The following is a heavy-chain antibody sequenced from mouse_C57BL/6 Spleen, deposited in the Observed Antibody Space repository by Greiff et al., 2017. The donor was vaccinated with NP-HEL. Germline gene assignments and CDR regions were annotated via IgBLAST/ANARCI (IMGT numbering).Heavy chain of an antibody. D-gene: IGHD2-3*01. Sequence: QVHVKQPGTELVKPGASVKLSCKASGYTFTSYWMHWVKQRPGQGLEWIGNINPSNGGTNYNEKFKSKATLTVDKSSSTAYMQLSSLTSEDSAVYYCARGRDGYPYAMDYWGQGTSVTVSS. CDR2: INPSNGGT. CDR3: ARGRDGYPYAMDY. CDR1: GYTFTSYW. V-gene: IGHV1-53*01. J-gene: IGHJ4*01.